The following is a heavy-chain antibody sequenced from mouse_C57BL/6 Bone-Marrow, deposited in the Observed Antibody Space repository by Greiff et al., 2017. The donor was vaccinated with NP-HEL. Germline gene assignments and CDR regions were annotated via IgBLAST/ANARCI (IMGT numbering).Heavy chain of an antibody. Sequence: VKLVESGPELVKPGASVKISCKASGYTFTDYYINWVKQRPGQGLEWIGWLFPGSGSTYYNEKFKGKAPLPVDKSSSTAYMLLSSLTSEDSAVYVCARLADTTVGAPMDYWGQGTAVTVSS. J-gene: IGHJ4*01. CDR1: GYTFTDYY. V-gene: IGHV1-75*01. D-gene: IGHD1-1*01. CDR3: ARLADTTVGAPMDY. CDR2: LFPGSGST.